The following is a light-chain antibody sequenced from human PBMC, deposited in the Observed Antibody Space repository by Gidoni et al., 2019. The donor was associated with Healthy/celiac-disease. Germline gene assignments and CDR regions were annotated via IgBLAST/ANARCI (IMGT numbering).Light chain of an antibody. CDR1: QNISSY. CDR3: QQSYSTPIT. CDR2: AAS. V-gene: IGKV1-39*01. J-gene: IGKJ5*01. Sequence: DIQMTQSPSSLSASVGDRVTITCRASQNISSYLNWYQQKPGKAPKLLIYAASSVQSGVPSRFSGSGSGTDFTLTISSLQPEDFATYYGQQSYSTPITFGQGTRLEIK.